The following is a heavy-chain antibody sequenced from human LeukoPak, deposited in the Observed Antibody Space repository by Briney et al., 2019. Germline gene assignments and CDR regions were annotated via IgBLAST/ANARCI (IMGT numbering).Heavy chain of an antibody. CDR1: GYSFTNYW. D-gene: IGHD3-9*01. Sequence: GESLKISCKGSGYSFTNYWIGWVRQMPGKGLEWMGIIYPRDSDTRYSPSFQGQVTISADKSISTAYLQWSSLKASDTAMYYCARHHTYYDILTGYSIAGSNWFDPWGQGTLVTVSS. J-gene: IGHJ5*02. CDR3: ARHHTYYDILTGYSIAGSNWFDP. V-gene: IGHV5-51*01. CDR2: IYPRDSDT.